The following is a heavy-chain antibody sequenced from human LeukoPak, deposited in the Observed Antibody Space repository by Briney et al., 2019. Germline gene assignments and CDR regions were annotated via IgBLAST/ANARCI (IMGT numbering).Heavy chain of an antibody. CDR1: GGSFSGYY. CDR3: ARLFPGKYSVIYFDWFPDAFDY. CDR2: INHSGST. Sequence: SETLSLTCAVYGGSFSGYYWSWIRQPPGKGLEWIGEINHSGSTNYNPSLKSRVTISVDTSKNQFSLKLSSVTAADTAVYYCARLFPGKYSVIYFDWFPDAFDYWGQGTLVTVSS. V-gene: IGHV4-34*01. J-gene: IGHJ4*02. D-gene: IGHD3-9*01.